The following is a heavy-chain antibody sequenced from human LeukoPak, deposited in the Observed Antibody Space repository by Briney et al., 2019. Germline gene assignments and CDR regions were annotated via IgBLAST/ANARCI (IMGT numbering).Heavy chain of an antibody. D-gene: IGHD7-27*01. CDR1: GYTFTSYG. J-gene: IGHJ4*02. CDR3: ARGPHWDPHFDY. Sequence: ASVKVSCKASGYTFTSYGISWVRQAPGQGLEWMGSISAYNGNTNYAQKLQGRVTMTTDTSTSTAYMERRSLRSDDTAAYYCARGPHWDPHFDYWGQGTLVTVSS. V-gene: IGHV1-18*01. CDR2: ISAYNGNT.